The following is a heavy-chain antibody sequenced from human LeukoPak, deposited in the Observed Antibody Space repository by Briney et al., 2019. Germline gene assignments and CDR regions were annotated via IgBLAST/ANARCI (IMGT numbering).Heavy chain of an antibody. J-gene: IGHJ6*02. D-gene: IGHD2-21*02. CDR1: GGSISSISSNNYH. Sequence: SETLSLTCIVSGGSISSISSNNYHWGWIRQPPGKGLEWIGSIYYSGSTYYNPSLKSRVTISVDTSKNQFSLKLSSVTAADTALYYCAREMGVVTAHGIDVWAKGPRSPSP. V-gene: IGHV4-39*02. CDR2: IYYSGST. CDR3: AREMGVVTAHGIDV.